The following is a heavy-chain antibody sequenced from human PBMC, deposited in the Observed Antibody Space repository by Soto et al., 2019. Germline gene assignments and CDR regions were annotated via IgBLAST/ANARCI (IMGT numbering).Heavy chain of an antibody. V-gene: IGHV1-69*01. CDR1: EGTFNSYA. D-gene: IGHD6-13*01. CDR2: IIPYYNTL. Sequence: QAQVVQSGAEVRKPGSSVKLSCKASEGTFNSYAIAWVRQAPGQGLEWMGGIIPYYNTLNYAQKFQARVTITTADSTNTVYMELSSLRSDDTAVYFCASGASRWYPYLFDSWAQGTLVPATS. J-gene: IGHJ4*02. CDR3: ASGASRWYPYLFDS.